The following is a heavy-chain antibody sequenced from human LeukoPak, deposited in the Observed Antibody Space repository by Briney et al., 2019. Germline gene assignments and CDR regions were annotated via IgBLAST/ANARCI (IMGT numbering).Heavy chain of an antibody. CDR1: GYTFTGYY. CDR3: ARESRYNWNDNWFDP. V-gene: IGHV1-2*02. J-gene: IGHJ5*02. Sequence: ASVKVSCKASGYTFTGYYMHWVRQAPEQGLEWMGWINPNSGGTNYAQKFQGRVTMTRDTSISTAYMELSRLRSDDTAVYYCARESRYNWNDNWFDPWGQGTLVTVSS. D-gene: IGHD1-1*01. CDR2: INPNSGGT.